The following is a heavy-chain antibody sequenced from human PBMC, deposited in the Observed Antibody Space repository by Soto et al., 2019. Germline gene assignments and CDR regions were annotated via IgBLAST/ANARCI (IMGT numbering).Heavy chain of an antibody. J-gene: IGHJ3*02. D-gene: IGHD3-10*01. V-gene: IGHV3-23*01. CDR2: ISDGGDLT. CDR3: ARRVIGSSRAFDI. CDR1: GFAFSSHP. Sequence: GGALRVSGSASGFAFSSHPMSWVRQAPEKGLEWVAGISDGGDLTYNADSVRGRFTISRDNSRNTLYLQMNSLRAEDTAVYYCARRVIGSSRAFDIWGQGTMVTVSS.